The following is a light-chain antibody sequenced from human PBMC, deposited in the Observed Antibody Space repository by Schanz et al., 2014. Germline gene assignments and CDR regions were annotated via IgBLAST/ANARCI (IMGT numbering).Light chain of an antibody. CDR1: QTITPSS. Sequence: EIVMTQSPATLSVSPGERATLSCRASQTITPSSLAWYQQKPGQAPRLLIYGASRRATGVPDRFRGSGSGTDFTLAISSLEPEDSAVYYCQHRSNWPLTFGGGTKVGIK. J-gene: IGKJ4*01. V-gene: IGKV3D-20*02. CDR3: QHRSNWPLT. CDR2: GAS.